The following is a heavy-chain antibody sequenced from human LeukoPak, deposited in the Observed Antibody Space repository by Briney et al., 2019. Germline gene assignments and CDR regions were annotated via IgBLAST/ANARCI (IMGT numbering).Heavy chain of an antibody. Sequence: PSETLSLTCTVSGGSISSYYWRWIRQPPGKGLEWIGYIYYSGNTYYNPSLKSRVTISVDTSKNQFSLKLSSVTATDTAVYYCARRRAGRDWFDPWGQGTLVTVSS. CDR3: ARRRAGRDWFDP. CDR2: IYYSGNT. D-gene: IGHD6-19*01. V-gene: IGHV4-59*08. J-gene: IGHJ5*02. CDR1: GGSISSYY.